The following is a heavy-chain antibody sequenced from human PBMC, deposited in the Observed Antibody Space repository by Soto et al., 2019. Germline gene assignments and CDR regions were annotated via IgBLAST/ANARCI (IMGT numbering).Heavy chain of an antibody. CDR2: IIPIFGTA. Sequence: GASVKVSCKVSGGTFSSYAISWVRQAPGQGLEWMGGIIPIFGTANYAQKFQGRVTITADESTSTAYMELSSLRSEDTAVYYCASRVVVPAADYYYYGMDVWGQGTTVTVSS. CDR1: GGTFSSYA. V-gene: IGHV1-69*13. CDR3: ASRVVVPAADYYYYGMDV. D-gene: IGHD2-2*01. J-gene: IGHJ6*02.